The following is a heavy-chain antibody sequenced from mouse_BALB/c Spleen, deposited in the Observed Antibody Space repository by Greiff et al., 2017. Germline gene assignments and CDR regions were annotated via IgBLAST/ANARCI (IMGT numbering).Heavy chain of an antibody. CDR3: ARDSFAY. J-gene: IGHJ3*01. CDR2: IWSGGST. Sequence: QVQLKESGPGLVQPSQSLSITCTVSGFSLTSYGVHWVRQSPGKGLEWLGVIWSGGSTDYNAAFISRLSISKDNSKCQVFFKMNSLQANDTAIYYCARDSFAYWGQGTLVTVSA. CDR1: GFSLTSYG. V-gene: IGHV2-2*02.